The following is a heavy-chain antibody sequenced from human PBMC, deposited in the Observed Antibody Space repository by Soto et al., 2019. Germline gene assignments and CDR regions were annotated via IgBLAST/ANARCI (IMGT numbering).Heavy chain of an antibody. J-gene: IGHJ3*02. D-gene: IGHD3-22*01. V-gene: IGHV1-58*01. CDR1: GFTFTSSA. CDR3: AAVRVGCIYCSGYQGNAFDI. Sequence: SVKVSCKASGFTFTSSAVQWVRQARGQRLEWIGWIAVGSGNTNYAQKFQERVTITRDMSTSTAYMELSSLRSEDTAVYYCAAVRVGCIYCSGYQGNAFDICGQGSMDTVSS. CDR2: IAVGSGNT.